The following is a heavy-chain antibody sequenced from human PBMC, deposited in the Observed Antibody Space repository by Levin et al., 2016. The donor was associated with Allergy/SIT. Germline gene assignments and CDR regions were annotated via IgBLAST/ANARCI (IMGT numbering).Heavy chain of an antibody. CDR2: INPSGGAA. Sequence: WVRQAPGQGLEWVGIINPSGGAATYAQKFQGRVIMTRDTSTSTFYMELSSLRSEDTAVYYCARDTTMVTKRANNWFDPWGQGTLVTVSS. J-gene: IGHJ5*02. CDR3: ARDTTMVTKRANNWFDP. D-gene: IGHD5-18*01. V-gene: IGHV1-46*01.